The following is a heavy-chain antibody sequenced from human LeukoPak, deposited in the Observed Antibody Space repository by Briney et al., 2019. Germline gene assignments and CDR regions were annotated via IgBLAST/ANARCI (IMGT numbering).Heavy chain of an antibody. CDR2: ISWNSGSI. CDR3: AKGKSSGSYYPFDY. V-gene: IGHV3-9*01. Sequence: RTGGSLRLSCAASGFTFDDYAMHWVRQAPGKGLEWVSGISWNSGSIGYADSVKGRFTISRDNAKNSLYLQMNSLRAEDTALYYCAKGKSSGSYYPFDYWGQGTLVTVSS. J-gene: IGHJ4*02. D-gene: IGHD3-22*01. CDR1: GFTFDDYA.